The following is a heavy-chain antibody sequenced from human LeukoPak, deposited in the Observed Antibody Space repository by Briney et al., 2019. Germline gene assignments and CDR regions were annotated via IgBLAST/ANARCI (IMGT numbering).Heavy chain of an antibody. CDR1: GFTFSSYG. Sequence: GGSLRLSCAASGFTFSSYGMNRVRQAPGKGLEWVAVISYDGSNKYYADSVKGRFTISRDNSKNTLFVQMSSLRAEDTAVYYCARGEYYSDTSSYFDYWGQGTLVTVSS. CDR2: ISYDGSNK. J-gene: IGHJ4*02. V-gene: IGHV3-30*03. D-gene: IGHD3-22*01. CDR3: ARGEYYSDTSSYFDY.